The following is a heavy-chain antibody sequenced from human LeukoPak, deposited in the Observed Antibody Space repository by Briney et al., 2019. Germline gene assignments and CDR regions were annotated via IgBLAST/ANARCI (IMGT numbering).Heavy chain of an antibody. V-gene: IGHV1-8*01. CDR1: GYTFTSYD. J-gene: IGHJ4*02. CDR3: ARDIHYYDSSGYYYGFYDY. D-gene: IGHD3-22*01. CDR2: MNPNSGNT. Sequence: ASVKVSCKASGYTFTSYDINWVRQATGQGLEWMGWMNPNSGNTGYAQKFQGRVTMTRNTSISTAYMELSSLRSEDTAVYYCARDIHYYDSSGYYYGFYDYWGQGTLVTVSS.